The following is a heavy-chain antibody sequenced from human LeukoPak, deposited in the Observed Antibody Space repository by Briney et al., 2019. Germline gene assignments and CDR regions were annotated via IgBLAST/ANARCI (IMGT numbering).Heavy chain of an antibody. CDR3: AREEICAGGTYCGGDCYSCYYGMDV. Sequence: GGSLRLSCAASGFTFSSYEMNWVRQAPGKGLEWVSYVRRSGSTIYYADSVKGRFTISRDNAKNSLYLQMNSLRAEDTAVYYCAREEICAGGTYCGGDCYSCYYGMDVWGQGTTVTVSS. J-gene: IGHJ6*02. D-gene: IGHD2-21*02. V-gene: IGHV3-48*03. CDR2: VRRSGSTI. CDR1: GFTFSSYE.